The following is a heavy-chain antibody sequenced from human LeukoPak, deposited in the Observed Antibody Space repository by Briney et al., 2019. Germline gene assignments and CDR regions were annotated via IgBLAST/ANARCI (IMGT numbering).Heavy chain of an antibody. Sequence: GGSLRLSCAASGFTFSSYAMSWVRQAPGKGLEWVSAISGSGGSTYYADSVKGRFTISRDNSKNTLYLQMNSLRAEDTAVYYCASAGYCGGDCYLQDAFDIWGQGTMVTVSS. D-gene: IGHD2-21*02. CDR3: ASAGYCGGDCYLQDAFDI. J-gene: IGHJ3*02. CDR2: ISGSGGST. V-gene: IGHV3-23*01. CDR1: GFTFSSYA.